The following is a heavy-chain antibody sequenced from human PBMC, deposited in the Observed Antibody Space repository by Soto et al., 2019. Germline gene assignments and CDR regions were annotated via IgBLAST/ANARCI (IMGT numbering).Heavy chain of an antibody. Sequence: SETLSLTCLVSGGPVSGDDLYWSWIRHLPGKGLEWIANVYHTGTTYYNPSLKSRVSMSVDTSQNQFSLILASVTAADTAVYYCARALVTDYNSRDYHYYFAMDVWGQGTSVTVSS. CDR1: GGPVSGDDLY. CDR2: VYHTGTT. V-gene: IGHV4-31*02. D-gene: IGHD3-22*01. CDR3: ARALVTDYNSRDYHYYFAMDV. J-gene: IGHJ6*02.